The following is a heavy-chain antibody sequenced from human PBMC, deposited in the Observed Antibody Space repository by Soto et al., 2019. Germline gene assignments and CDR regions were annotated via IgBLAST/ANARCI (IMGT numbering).Heavy chain of an antibody. CDR2: INAGNGNT. V-gene: IGHV1-3*01. D-gene: IGHD6-19*01. J-gene: IGHJ4*02. Sequence: ASVKVSCKASGYTFTSYAMHWVRQAPGQRLEWMGWINAGNGNTKYSQKFQGRVTITRDTSASTAYMELSSLISEDMFLYYCARFVAEQWLLYYFDYWGQGTLVTVSS. CDR3: ARFVAEQWLLYYFDY. CDR1: GYTFTSYA.